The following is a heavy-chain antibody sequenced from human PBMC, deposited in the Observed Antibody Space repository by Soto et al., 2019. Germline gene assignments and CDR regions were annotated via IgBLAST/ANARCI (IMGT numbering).Heavy chain of an antibody. CDR2: ISGSGGST. D-gene: IGHD1-26*01. CDR1: GFTFSSYA. J-gene: IGHJ5*02. Sequence: PGGSLRLSCAASGFTFSSYATSWVRQAPGKGLEWVSAISGSGGSTYYADSVKGRFTISRDNSKNTLYLQMNSLRAEDTAVYYCARDVGMGAALDVWFDPWGQGTLVTVSS. V-gene: IGHV3-23*01. CDR3: ARDVGMGAALDVWFDP.